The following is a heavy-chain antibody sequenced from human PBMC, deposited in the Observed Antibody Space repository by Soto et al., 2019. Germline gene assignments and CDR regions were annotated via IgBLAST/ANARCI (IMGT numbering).Heavy chain of an antibody. J-gene: IGHJ5*02. V-gene: IGHV4-34*01. CDR1: GGSFSGYY. CDR2: INHSGST. CDR3: ARARGLNWFDP. D-gene: IGHD5-12*01. Sequence: QVQLQQWGAGLLKPSETLSLTCAVYGGSFSGYYWSWIRQPPGKGLEWIGEINHSGSTNYNPSLKXXVTISVDTSKNQFSLTLSSVTAADPAVYYCARARGLNWFDPWGQGTLVTVSS.